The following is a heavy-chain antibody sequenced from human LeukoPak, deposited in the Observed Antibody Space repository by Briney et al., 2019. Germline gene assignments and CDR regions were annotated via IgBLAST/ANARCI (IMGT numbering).Heavy chain of an antibody. CDR2: IYSGGST. D-gene: IGHD3-10*01. J-gene: IGHJ4*02. CDR1: GLTVSRNY. Sequence: AGGSLRLPCAASGLTVSRNYMSWVRQAPGKGLESVSVIYSGGSTYYADSVRGRFTISRDNAKNTLYLQMNSLRVEDTAVYYCARVGGHWGQGTLVTVSS. CDR3: ARVGGH. V-gene: IGHV3-53*01.